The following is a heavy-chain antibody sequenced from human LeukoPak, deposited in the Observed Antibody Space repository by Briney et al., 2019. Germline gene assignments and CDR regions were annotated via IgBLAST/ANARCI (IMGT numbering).Heavy chain of an antibody. V-gene: IGHV3-7*04. CDR1: GLTFSSHW. CDR3: ARGYTWLDY. Sequence: PGGSLRLSCAASGLTFSSHWMSWVRQAPGKGLEWVANIKEDGSEKHYVDSVKGRFTISRDNAKNSVYLQMHSLRAEDTAVYYCARGYTWLDYWGQGTLVTVSS. D-gene: IGHD5-12*01. CDR2: IKEDGSEK. J-gene: IGHJ4*02.